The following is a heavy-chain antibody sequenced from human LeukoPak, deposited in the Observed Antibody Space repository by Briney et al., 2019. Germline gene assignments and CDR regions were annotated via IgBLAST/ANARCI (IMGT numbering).Heavy chain of an antibody. CDR1: GFTFSSYG. V-gene: IGHV3-30*18. CDR3: AKDRGPSDY. D-gene: IGHD5-12*01. CDR2: ISYDGSNK. J-gene: IGHJ4*02. Sequence: GGSLRLSCAASGFTFSSYGMHWVRQAPGKGLEWVAVISYDGSNKYYADSVKGRFTTSRDNSKNTLYLQMNSLRAEDTAVYYCAKDRGPSDYWGQGTLVTVSS.